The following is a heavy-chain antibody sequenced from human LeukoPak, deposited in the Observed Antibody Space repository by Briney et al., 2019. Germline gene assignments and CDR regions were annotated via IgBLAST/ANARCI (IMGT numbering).Heavy chain of an antibody. J-gene: IGHJ4*02. V-gene: IGHV4-31*03. CDR1: GGSISSGGYY. Sequence: PSETLSLTCTVSGGSISSGGYYWSWIRQHPGKGLEWIGYIYYSGGTYYNPSLKSRVTISVDTSKNQFSLKLSSVTAADTAVYYCARDKYYDSSGYYYGLDYWGQGTLVTVSS. CDR3: ARDKYYDSSGYYYGLDY. D-gene: IGHD3-22*01. CDR2: IYYSGGT.